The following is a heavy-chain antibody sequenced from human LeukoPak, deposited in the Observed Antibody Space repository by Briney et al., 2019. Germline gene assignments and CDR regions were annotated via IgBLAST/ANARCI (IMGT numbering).Heavy chain of an antibody. J-gene: IGHJ4*02. V-gene: IGHV3-11*01. CDR1: GFTFSDHY. Sequence: GGSLRLSCAASGFTFSDHYMIWLRQAPGKGLEAISYISHDGETKYYADSVKGRLSISRDNAKSSLYLQMNSLRVEDTAVYYCARDRHGYFDYWGQGTLVTVSS. CDR3: ARDRHGYFDY. D-gene: IGHD6-13*01. CDR2: ISHDGETK.